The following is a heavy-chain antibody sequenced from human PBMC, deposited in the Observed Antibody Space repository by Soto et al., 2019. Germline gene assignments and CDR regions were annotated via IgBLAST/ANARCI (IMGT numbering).Heavy chain of an antibody. Sequence: QVQLVQSGAEVKKPGASVKVSCKASGYTFTSYGISWVRQAPGQGLEWMGWISAYNGNTTYAQKLQGRDTMTTDTPTSTAYMELRSLRSDATAVYYCARPLFDSSGYYDGFDYWGQGTLVTVSS. J-gene: IGHJ4*02. CDR1: GYTFTSYG. D-gene: IGHD3-22*01. V-gene: IGHV1-18*01. CDR2: ISAYNGNT. CDR3: ARPLFDSSGYYDGFDY.